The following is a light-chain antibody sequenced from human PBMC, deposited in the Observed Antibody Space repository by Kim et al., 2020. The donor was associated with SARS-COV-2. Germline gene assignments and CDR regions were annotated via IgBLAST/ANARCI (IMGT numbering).Light chain of an antibody. CDR1: QRISSW. CDR3: QQYNNYPYT. J-gene: IGKJ2*01. Sequence: DIQMTQYPSTLSAYVGARVTITCRASQRISSWLAWYQQKPGKAPELLIYQASTLQSGVPTRFSGSGSGTEFTLTISSLQTDDFATYYCQQYNNYPYTFGQGTKLEI. CDR2: QAS. V-gene: IGKV1-5*03.